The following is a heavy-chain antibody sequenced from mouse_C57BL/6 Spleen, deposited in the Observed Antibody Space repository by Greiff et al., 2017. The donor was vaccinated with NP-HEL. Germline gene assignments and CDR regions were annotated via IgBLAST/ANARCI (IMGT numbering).Heavy chain of an antibody. CDR2: INPGSGGT. CDR1: GYAFTNYL. CDR3: ARSHYYGSTLYAMDY. Sequence: VQLKESGAELVRPGTSVKVSCKASGYAFTNYLIEWVKQRPGQGLEWIGVINPGSGGTNYNEKFKGKATLTADKSSSTAYMQLSSLTSEDSAVYFCARSHYYGSTLYAMDYWGQGTSVTVSS. D-gene: IGHD1-1*01. V-gene: IGHV1-54*01. J-gene: IGHJ4*01.